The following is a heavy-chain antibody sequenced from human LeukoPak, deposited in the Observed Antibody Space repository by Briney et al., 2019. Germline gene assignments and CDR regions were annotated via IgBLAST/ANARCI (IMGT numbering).Heavy chain of an antibody. J-gene: IGHJ4*02. Sequence: ASVTVSCKASGYTFTGDYIYWVRQAPGQGLEWMGWINPNNGGTKYAQEFQGRVTMTRDTSISTAYMELRRLTSDDTAVYYCARELLKGFPLYSNELDYWGQGTLVTVSS. D-gene: IGHD4-11*01. V-gene: IGHV1-2*02. CDR2: INPNNGGT. CDR3: ARELLKGFPLYSNELDY. CDR1: GYTFTGDY.